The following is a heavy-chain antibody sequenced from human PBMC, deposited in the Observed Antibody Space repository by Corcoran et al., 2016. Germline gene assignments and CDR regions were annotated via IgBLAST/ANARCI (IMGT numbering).Heavy chain of an antibody. J-gene: IGHJ3*01. CDR1: GFAFSTYW. D-gene: IGHD6-25*01. CDR2: ITGDGSDT. Sequence: VQLVESGGGLVQPGGSLRLSCAASGFAFSTYWMHWVRQVPGKGLMWVSRITGDGSDTTYADSVKGRFTISRDNAENTLYLQMDSLRAEDTAVYYCARGGGWSSGRFRAFGFWGQGTMVTVSS. V-gene: IGHV3-74*03. CDR3: ARGGGWSSGRFRAFGF.